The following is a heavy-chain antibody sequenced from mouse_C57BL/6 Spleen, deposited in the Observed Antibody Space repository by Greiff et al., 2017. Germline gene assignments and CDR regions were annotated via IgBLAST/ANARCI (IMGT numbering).Heavy chain of an antibody. D-gene: IGHD2-1*01. V-gene: IGHV14-4*01. Sequence: VQLPQSGAELVRPGASVKLSCTASGFNIKDDYMHWVKQRPEQGLEWIGWIDPENGDTEYASKFQGKATITADTSSNTAYLQLSSLTSEDTAVYYCTKGNYPYYYAMDYWGQGTSVTVSS. J-gene: IGHJ4*01. CDR2: IDPENGDT. CDR3: TKGNYPYYYAMDY. CDR1: GFNIKDDY.